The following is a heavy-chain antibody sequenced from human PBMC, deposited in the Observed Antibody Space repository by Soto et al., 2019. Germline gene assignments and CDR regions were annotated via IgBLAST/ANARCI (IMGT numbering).Heavy chain of an antibody. Sequence: EVQLLESGGGLVQPGGSLRLSCAASGFTFSSYAMSWVRQAPGKGLEWVSAISGSGGSTYYADSVKGRFTISRDNSKNTLYLQMNSLRAEDTAVYYCAKDRSRYCSSTSCYNWFDPWGQGTLVTVSS. CDR3: AKDRSRYCSSTSCYNWFDP. CDR1: GFTFSSYA. CDR2: ISGSGGST. V-gene: IGHV3-23*01. D-gene: IGHD2-2*01. J-gene: IGHJ5*02.